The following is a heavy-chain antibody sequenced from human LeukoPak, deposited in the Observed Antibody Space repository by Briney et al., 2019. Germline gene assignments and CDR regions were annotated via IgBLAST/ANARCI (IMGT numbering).Heavy chain of an antibody. Sequence: SETLSLTCTVSGGSISSYYWSWIRQPPGKGLEWIGYIYYSGSTNYNPSLKSRVAISVDTSKNQFSLKLSSVTAADTAVYYCARVPYSNNFDYWGRGTLVTVSS. CDR2: IYYSGST. J-gene: IGHJ4*02. V-gene: IGHV4-59*01. D-gene: IGHD4-4*01. CDR3: ARVPYSNNFDY. CDR1: GGSISSYY.